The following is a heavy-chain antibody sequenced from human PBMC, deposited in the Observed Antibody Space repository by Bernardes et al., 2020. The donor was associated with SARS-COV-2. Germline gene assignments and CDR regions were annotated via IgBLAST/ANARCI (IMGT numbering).Heavy chain of an antibody. D-gene: IGHD6-13*01. J-gene: IGHJ6*02. CDR3: ATAQPQYYYYYGMDV. CDR1: GFTFSSYA. V-gene: IGHV3-23*01. Sequence: GGSLRLSRAASGFTFSSYAMSWVRQAPGKGLEWVSAISGSGGSTYYADSVKGRFTISRDNSKNTLYLQMNSLRAEDTAVYYCATAQPQYYYYYGMDVWGQGTTVTVSS. CDR2: ISGSGGST.